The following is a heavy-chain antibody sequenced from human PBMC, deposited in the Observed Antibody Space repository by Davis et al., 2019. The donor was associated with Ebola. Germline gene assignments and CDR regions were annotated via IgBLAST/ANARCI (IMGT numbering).Heavy chain of an antibody. CDR3: AGEMTGYSSSWRFDP. CDR2: INPSGCST. J-gene: IGHJ5*02. V-gene: IGHV1-46*01. Sequence: AASVTVSCQASGYTFTTYYMHWVRQAPGQGLEWMGIINPSGCSTSHAQKFQGRVTMTRDTSTSTVDMELSRLRSEDTAVYYCAGEMTGYSSSWRFDPWGQGTLVTVSS. D-gene: IGHD6-13*01. CDR1: GYTFTTYY.